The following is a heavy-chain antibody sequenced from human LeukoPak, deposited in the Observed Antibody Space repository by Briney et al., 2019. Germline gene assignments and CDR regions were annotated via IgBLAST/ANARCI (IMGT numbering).Heavy chain of an antibody. Sequence: PGGSLRLSCAASGFTFSSYGMHWVRQAPGKGLEWVAVMWYDGSNKYYADSVKGRFTISRDNSKNTLYLQMNSLRAEDTAVYYCARDRYYYDSSGYYDYWGQGTLVTVSS. J-gene: IGHJ4*02. CDR2: MWYDGSNK. V-gene: IGHV3-33*01. CDR1: GFTFSSYG. D-gene: IGHD3-22*01. CDR3: ARDRYYYDSSGYYDY.